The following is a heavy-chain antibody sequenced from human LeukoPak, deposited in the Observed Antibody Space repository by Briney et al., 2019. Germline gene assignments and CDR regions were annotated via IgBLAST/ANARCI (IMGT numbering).Heavy chain of an antibody. CDR3: ARDAAVLTGYPYWYFDL. J-gene: IGHJ2*01. CDR1: GFTFSDHY. Sequence: GGSLRLSCAASGFTFSDHYMAWVRQAPGKGLEWLSYNSSAAATTYYPDFVKGRFTISRDNAKNLLFLEMTNLRVDDTAVYYCARDAAVLTGYPYWYFDLWGRGTLVSVSS. CDR2: NSSAAATT. D-gene: IGHD3-9*01. V-gene: IGHV3-11*01.